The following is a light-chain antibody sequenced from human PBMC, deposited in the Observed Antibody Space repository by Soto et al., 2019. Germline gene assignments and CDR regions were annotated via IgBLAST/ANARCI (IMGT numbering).Light chain of an antibody. CDR3: QRYYSTLLYT. V-gene: IGKV4-1*01. Sequence: DIVMTQSPDSLAVSLGERATINCKSSQSVLYSSNNKNYLAWYQQKPGQPPKLLIYWASTREAGVPDRFSGSGSGTEFALAISSLQAEDVAVYYWQRYYSTLLYTFGQGTKLEIK. J-gene: IGKJ2*01. CDR1: QSVLYSSNNKNY. CDR2: WAS.